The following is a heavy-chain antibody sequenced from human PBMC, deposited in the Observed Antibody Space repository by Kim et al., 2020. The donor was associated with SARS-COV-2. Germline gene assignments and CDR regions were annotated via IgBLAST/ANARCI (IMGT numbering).Heavy chain of an antibody. CDR1: GYTFTSYD. D-gene: IGHD6-13*01. V-gene: IGHV1-8*01. J-gene: IGHJ6*02. CDR3: ARADXXDPSSISSWLLYYYXXXXV. CDR2: MNPNSGNT. Sequence: ASVKVSCKASGYTFTSYDINWVRQATGQGLEWMGWMNPNSGNTGYAQKFQGRVXXXRNTSISTAYMELRSHRXEDTAVYYCARADXXDPSSISSWLLYYYXXXXVWGQGXTVTVSS.